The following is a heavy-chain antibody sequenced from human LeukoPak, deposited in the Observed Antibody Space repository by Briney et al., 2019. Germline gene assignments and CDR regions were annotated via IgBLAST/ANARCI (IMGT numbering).Heavy chain of an antibody. CDR1: GFTFSRYS. CDR3: ARDKHTVGDAFDI. Sequence: GGSLRLSCAASGFTFSRYSMNWVRQAPGKGLEWVSSISSSSSYIYYADSVKGRFTISRDNAKNSLYLQMNSLRAEDTAVYYCARDKHTVGDAFDIWGQGTMVTVSS. V-gene: IGHV3-21*01. CDR2: ISSSSSYI. J-gene: IGHJ3*02. D-gene: IGHD2-21*01.